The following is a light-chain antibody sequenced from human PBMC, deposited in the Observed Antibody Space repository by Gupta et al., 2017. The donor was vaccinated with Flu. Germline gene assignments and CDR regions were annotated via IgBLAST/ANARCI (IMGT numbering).Light chain of an antibody. CDR2: DAS. J-gene: IGKJ1*01. CDR1: QSVSSY. Sequence: EIVLTQSPATLSLSPGERATLSCRASQSVSSYLAWYQQKPGQAPRLLIYDASNRATGIPARFSGSGYGTDFTLTISSREPEDFAVYYCQQRSNWPPRTFGQGTKVEIK. CDR3: QQRSNWPPRT. V-gene: IGKV3-11*01.